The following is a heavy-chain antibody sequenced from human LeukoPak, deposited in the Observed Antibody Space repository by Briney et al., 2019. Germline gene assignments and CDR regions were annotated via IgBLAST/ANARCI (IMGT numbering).Heavy chain of an antibody. J-gene: IGHJ4*02. CDR3: ARTIAAAGHFDY. CDR2: IHPGDSDT. CDR1: GYSFTSYW. Sequence: GESLKISCKGSGYSFTSYWIGWVRLMPGKGLEWMGIIHPGDSDTRYSPSFQGQVTISADKSISTACLQWSSLKASDTAMYYCARTIAAAGHFDYWGQGTLVAVSS. V-gene: IGHV5-51*01. D-gene: IGHD6-13*01.